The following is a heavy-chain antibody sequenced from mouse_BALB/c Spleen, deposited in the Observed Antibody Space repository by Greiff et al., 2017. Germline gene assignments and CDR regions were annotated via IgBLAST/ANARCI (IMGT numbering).Heavy chain of an antibody. Sequence: VQLQQSGPELVKPGASVKMSCKASGYTFTSYVMHWVKQKPGQGLEWIGYINPYNDGTKYNEKFKGKATLTPDKSSSTAYMELSSLTSEDSAVYYCARQLTPYYFDYWGQGTTLTVSS. J-gene: IGHJ2*01. V-gene: IGHV1-14*01. CDR3: ARQLTPYYFDY. CDR2: INPYNDGT. D-gene: IGHD3-3*01. CDR1: GYTFTSYV.